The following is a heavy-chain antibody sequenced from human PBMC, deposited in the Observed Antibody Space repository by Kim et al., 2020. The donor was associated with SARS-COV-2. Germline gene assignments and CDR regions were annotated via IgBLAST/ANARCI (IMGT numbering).Heavy chain of an antibody. Sequence: PSLKSRVTISVDRSKNQFSLKLSSVTAADTAVYYCARVVVVPARGAFDIWGQGTMVTVSS. CDR3: ARVVVVPARGAFDI. J-gene: IGHJ3*02. D-gene: IGHD2-2*01. V-gene: IGHV4-30-2*01.